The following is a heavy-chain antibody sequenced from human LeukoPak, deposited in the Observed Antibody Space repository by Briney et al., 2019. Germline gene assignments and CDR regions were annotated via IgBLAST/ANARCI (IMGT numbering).Heavy chain of an antibody. D-gene: IGHD6-13*01. CDR1: GGSISSSNW. Sequence: SETLSLTCAVSGGSISSSNWWSWVRQPPGKGLEWIGEIYHSGSTNYNPSLKSRVTISVDKSKNQFSLKLSSVTAADTAVYYCAGASIAAAAFDYWGQGTLVTVSS. CDR2: IYHSGST. CDR3: AGASIAAAAFDY. J-gene: IGHJ4*02. V-gene: IGHV4-4*02.